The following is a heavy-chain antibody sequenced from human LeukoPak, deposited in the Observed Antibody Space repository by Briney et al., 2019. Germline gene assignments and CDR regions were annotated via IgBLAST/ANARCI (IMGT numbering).Heavy chain of an antibody. CDR1: GGSISSSSYY. CDR2: IYYSGST. CDR3: ARVGSSGWPHWFDP. J-gene: IGHJ5*02. D-gene: IGHD6-19*01. V-gene: IGHV4-39*07. Sequence: SETLSLTCTVSGGSISSSSYYWGWIRQPPGKGLELIGSIYYSGSTYYNPSLKSRVTISVDTSKNQFSLKLSSVTAADTAVYYCARVGSSGWPHWFDPWGQGTLVTVSS.